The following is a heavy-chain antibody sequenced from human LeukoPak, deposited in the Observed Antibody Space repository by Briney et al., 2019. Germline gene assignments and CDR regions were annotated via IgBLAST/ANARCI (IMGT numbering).Heavy chain of an antibody. CDR1: GGSFSGYY. CDR2: IYYSGST. CDR3: ARRWWLPVGINWFDP. Sequence: PSETLSLTCAVYGGSFSGYYWGWIRQPPGKGLEWIGSIYYSGSTYYNPSLKSRVTISVDTSKNQFSLKLSSVTAADTAVYCCARRWWLPVGINWFDPWGQGTLVTVPS. D-gene: IGHD2-15*01. V-gene: IGHV4-34*01. J-gene: IGHJ5*02.